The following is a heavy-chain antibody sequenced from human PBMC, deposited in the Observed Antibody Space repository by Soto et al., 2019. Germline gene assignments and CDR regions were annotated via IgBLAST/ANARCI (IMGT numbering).Heavy chain of an antibody. Sequence: SETLSLTCSVSGDSINSDKYYWGWIRQPPGKGLEWIGSIYFRGNTYYKPSLQTRDTISLDKSKSQFSLKLNSVTAADSAVYFCARLEGLATISYYFDFWGQGALVTVSS. CDR3: ARLEGLATISYYFDF. V-gene: IGHV4-39*01. D-gene: IGHD3-9*01. CDR1: GDSINSDKYY. J-gene: IGHJ4*02. CDR2: IYFRGNT.